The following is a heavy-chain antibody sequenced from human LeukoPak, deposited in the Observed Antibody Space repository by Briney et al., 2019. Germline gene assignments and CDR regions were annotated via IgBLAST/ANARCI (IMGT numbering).Heavy chain of an antibody. CDR2: INHSGST. CDR1: GGSFSGYY. CDR3: ARGLQQLVSGSGNWFDP. Sequence: SETLSLTCAVYGGSFSGYYWSWIRQPPGKRLEWIGEINHSGSTNYNPSLKSRVTISVDTSKNQFSLKLSSVTAADTAVYYCARGLQQLVSGSGNWFDPWGQGTLVTVSS. V-gene: IGHV4-34*01. J-gene: IGHJ5*02. D-gene: IGHD6-13*01.